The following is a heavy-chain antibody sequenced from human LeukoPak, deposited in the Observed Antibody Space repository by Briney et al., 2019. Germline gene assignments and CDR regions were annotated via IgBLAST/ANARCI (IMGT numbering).Heavy chain of an antibody. Sequence: ASVKVSCKASGYTFTGYYMHWVRQAPGQGLEWMGRINPNGGGTNYAQKFQGRVTMTRDTSISTAYMELSRLRSDDTAVYYCASLVEMATIRVFDYWGQGTLVTVSS. CDR2: INPNGGGT. D-gene: IGHD5-24*01. CDR1: GYTFTGYY. V-gene: IGHV1-2*06. J-gene: IGHJ4*02. CDR3: ASLVEMATIRVFDY.